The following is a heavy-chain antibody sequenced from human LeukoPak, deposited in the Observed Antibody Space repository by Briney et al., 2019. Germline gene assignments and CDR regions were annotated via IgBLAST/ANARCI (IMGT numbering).Heavy chain of an antibody. V-gene: IGHV3-21*01. J-gene: IGHJ3*02. CDR2: ISSSSSYI. Sequence: GGSLRLSCAASGFTFSSYSMNWVRQAPGKGLEWVSSISSSSSYIYYADSVKGRFTVSRDNAKNSLYLQMNSLRAEDTAVYYCAKDAVRAYAFDIWGQGTMVTVSS. CDR1: GFTFSSYS. D-gene: IGHD3-10*01. CDR3: AKDAVRAYAFDI.